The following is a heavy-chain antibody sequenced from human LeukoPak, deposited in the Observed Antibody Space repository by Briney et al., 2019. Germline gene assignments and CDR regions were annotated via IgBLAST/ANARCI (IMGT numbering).Heavy chain of an antibody. CDR2: IYYSGST. D-gene: IGHD3-10*01. J-gene: IGHJ4*02. Sequence: SETLSLTCTGSGVSISSYYWSWLRQPPGKGLEWIGYIYYSGSTNYNPSLKSRVTISVDTSKNQSSLKLSSVTAADTALYYCARVNKWFGELGAFDYGGQDTLVTVSS. CDR1: GVSISSYY. V-gene: IGHV4-59*01. CDR3: ARVNKWFGELGAFDY.